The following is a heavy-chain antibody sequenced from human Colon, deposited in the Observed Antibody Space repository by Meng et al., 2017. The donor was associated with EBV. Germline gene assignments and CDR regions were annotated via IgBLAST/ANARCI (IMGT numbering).Heavy chain of an antibody. V-gene: IGHV4-30-4*01. CDR1: GGSINSGDYY. Sequence: VLLQVSVPGLVKPSQTLSLTCTVSGGSINSGDYYWSWIRQPPGKGLEWIGYIYYTGSTYYNPSLKSRVIISMDTSKNQFSLRLSSVTAADTAVYYCARNYYFDYWGQGTLVTVSS. J-gene: IGHJ4*02. CDR2: IYYTGST. CDR3: ARNYYFDY.